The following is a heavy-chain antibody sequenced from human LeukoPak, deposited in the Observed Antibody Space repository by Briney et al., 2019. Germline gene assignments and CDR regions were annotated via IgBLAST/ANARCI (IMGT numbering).Heavy chain of an antibody. V-gene: IGHV3-53*05. CDR3: ARERWGYSSSAYYGMDV. CDR1: GFTVNNNY. Sequence: PGGSLRLSCAASGFTVNNNYMSWVRQAPGKGLEWVSIIYSGDITYYADSVKGRFTISRDNSKNTLYLQMNSLRAEDTAVYYCARERWGYSSSAYYGMDVWGQGTTVTVSS. D-gene: IGHD6-6*01. J-gene: IGHJ6*02. CDR2: IYSGDIT.